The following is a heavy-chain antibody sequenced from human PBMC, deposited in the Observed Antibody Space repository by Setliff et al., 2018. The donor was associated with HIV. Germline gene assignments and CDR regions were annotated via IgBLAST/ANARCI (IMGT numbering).Heavy chain of an antibody. J-gene: IGHJ4*02. CDR1: GGSISSSSYY. D-gene: IGHD6-6*01. CDR3: ARSRGRWQLVIYY. CDR2: IYYSGST. V-gene: IGHV4-39*07. Sequence: PSETLSLTCTVSGGSISSSSYYWGWIRQPPGKGLEWIGSIYYSGSTYYNPSLKSRVTISVDTSKTQFSLTLSSVTAADTAVYYCARSRGRWQLVIYYWGQGTLVTVSS.